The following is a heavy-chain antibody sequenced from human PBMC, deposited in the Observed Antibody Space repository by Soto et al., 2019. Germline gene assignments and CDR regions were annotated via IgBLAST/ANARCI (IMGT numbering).Heavy chain of an antibody. D-gene: IGHD2-21*01. V-gene: IGHV1-69*02. CDR3: ARGATAGDSAVHY. CDR2: IIPVLDKA. Sequence: QVQLVQSGAAVKKPGSSVKVSCKTSGGTFSTYTLSWVRQAPGQGLEWMGRIIPVLDKADYAQRFQGRLKITADRSTSTANMELSSLSSEDTAIYYCARGATAGDSAVHYWGQGTLVSVSS. J-gene: IGHJ4*02. CDR1: GGTFSTYT.